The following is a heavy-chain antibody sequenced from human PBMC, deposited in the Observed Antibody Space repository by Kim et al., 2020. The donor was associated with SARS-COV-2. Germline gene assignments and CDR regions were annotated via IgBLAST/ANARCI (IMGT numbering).Heavy chain of an antibody. J-gene: IGHJ4*02. CDR3: ARGGNDYVWGSYRHPPDY. Sequence: GGSLRLSCAASGFTFSSYEMNWVRQAPGKGLEWLSYISSSGSTIYYADSVKGRFTISRDNAKNSLYLQMNSLRAEDTAVYYCARGGNDYVWGSYRHPPDYWGQGTLVTVTS. CDR2: ISSSGSTI. CDR1: GFTFSSYE. V-gene: IGHV3-48*03. D-gene: IGHD3-16*02.